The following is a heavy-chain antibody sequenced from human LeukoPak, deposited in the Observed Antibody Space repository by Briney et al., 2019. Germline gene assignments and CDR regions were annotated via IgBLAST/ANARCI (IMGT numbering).Heavy chain of an antibody. V-gene: IGHV3-23*01. CDR1: GFTFSSYA. Sequence: PGGSLRLSCAASGFTFSSYAMSWVRQAPGKGLEWVSAISGSGGSTYYADSVKGRFTISRDNSKNTLYLQMNSLRAEDTAVYYCARYHYCSGGSCYSEKDYWGQGTLVTVSS. J-gene: IGHJ4*02. CDR2: ISGSGGST. D-gene: IGHD2-15*01. CDR3: ARYHYCSGGSCYSEKDY.